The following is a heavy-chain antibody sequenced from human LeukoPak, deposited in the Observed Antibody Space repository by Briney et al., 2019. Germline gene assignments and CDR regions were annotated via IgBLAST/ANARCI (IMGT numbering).Heavy chain of an antibody. D-gene: IGHD3-10*01. CDR2: IKQDGSEK. Sequence: GGSLRLSCAASGFTFSSYWMSWVRQAPGKGLEWVANIKQDGSEKYYVDSVKGRFTISRDNAKNSLYLQMYSLRAEDTAVYYCAVRASMVRGVITMDVWGQGTTVTVSS. J-gene: IGHJ6*02. V-gene: IGHV3-7*03. CDR1: GFTFSSYW. CDR3: AVRASMVRGVITMDV.